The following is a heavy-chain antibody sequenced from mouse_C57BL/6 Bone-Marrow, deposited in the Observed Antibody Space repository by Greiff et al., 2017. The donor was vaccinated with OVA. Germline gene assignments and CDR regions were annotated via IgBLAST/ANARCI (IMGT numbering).Heavy chain of an antibody. J-gene: IGHJ1*03. V-gene: IGHV5-6*01. CDR1: GFTFSSYG. D-gene: IGHD2-2*01. CDR2: ISSGGSYT. CDR3: ARRGSTMVTTWYFDV. Sequence: EVHLVESGGDLVKPGGSLKLSCAASGFTFSSYGMSWVRQTPDKRLEWVATISSGGSYTYYPDSVKGRFTISRDNAKNTLYLQMSSLKSEDTAMYYCARRGSTMVTTWYFDVWGTGTTVTVSS.